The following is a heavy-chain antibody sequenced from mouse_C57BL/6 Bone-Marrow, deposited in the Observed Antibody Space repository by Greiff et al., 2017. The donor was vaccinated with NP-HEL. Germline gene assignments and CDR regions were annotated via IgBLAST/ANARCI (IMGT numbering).Heavy chain of an antibody. CDR1: PPPFPSSP. Sequence: EVQLQQSGPELVKPGASVKMSCNASPPPFPSSPLPFFPPLPFHRLYLILYINPNNGGTSYNQKFKGKATLTVNKSSSTAYMELRSLTSEDSAVYYCARWGMVTTREYYYAMDYWGQGTSVTVSS. CDR2: INPNNGGT. J-gene: IGHJ4*01. D-gene: IGHD2-2*01. V-gene: IGHV1-22*01. CDR3: ARWGMVTTREYYYAMDY.